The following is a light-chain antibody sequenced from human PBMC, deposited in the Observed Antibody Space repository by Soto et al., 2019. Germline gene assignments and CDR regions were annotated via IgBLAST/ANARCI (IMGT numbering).Light chain of an antibody. CDR2: DVS. J-gene: IGLJ2*01. Sequence: QSVLTQPASVSGSPGQSITISCTGNSSDVGGYNYVSWYQQLPGKAPKLLIYDVSNRPSGVSNRFSGSKYGNTASLTISGLQAEDESDYYCISYTSSSPLFGGGTKLTVL. CDR1: SSDVGGYNY. V-gene: IGLV2-14*01. CDR3: ISYTSSSPL.